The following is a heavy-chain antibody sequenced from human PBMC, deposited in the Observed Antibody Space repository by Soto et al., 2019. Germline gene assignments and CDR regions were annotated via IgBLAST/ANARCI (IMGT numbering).Heavy chain of an antibody. CDR3: ARIWGIADHDS. V-gene: IGHV1-69*12. CDR1: GDSFKTYS. J-gene: IGHJ5*01. Sequence: QVQLVQSGAEVKKPGSSVKVSCKSSGDSFKTYSVSWVRQAPGQGLEWMGGVIPILGKPMYAQKCQDRVTITADESTSTVFMELTSLRSDDTAVYYCARIWGIADHDSWGQGTRVTVSS. D-gene: IGHD6-13*01. CDR2: VIPILGKP.